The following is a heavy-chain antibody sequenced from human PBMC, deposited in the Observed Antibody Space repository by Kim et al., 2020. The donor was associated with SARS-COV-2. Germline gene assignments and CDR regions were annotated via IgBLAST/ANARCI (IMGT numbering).Heavy chain of an antibody. Sequence: GGSLRLSCTASGFTFRTYAMHWVRQAPGKGLEWVAVVWLDGTTIYYGDSVKGRFTISRDNSKNMVFLQMNGLRAEDTALYYCAKGRSGSDRGSFDNWGQG. CDR2: VWLDGTTI. V-gene: IGHV3-33*06. CDR1: GFTFRTYA. J-gene: IGHJ4*02. D-gene: IGHD1-26*01. CDR3: AKGRSGSDRGSFDN.